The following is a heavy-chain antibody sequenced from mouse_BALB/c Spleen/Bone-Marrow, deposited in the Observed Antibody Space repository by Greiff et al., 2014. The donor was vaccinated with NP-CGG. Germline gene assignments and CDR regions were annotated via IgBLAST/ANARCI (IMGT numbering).Heavy chain of an antibody. J-gene: IGHJ4*01. D-gene: IGHD2-1*01. CDR2: IRLKSNNYAT. V-gene: IGHV6-6*02. Sequence: QPGGGLVQPGGSMKLSCVASGFTFSNYWMNWVRQSPEKGLEWVAEIRLKSNNYATHYAESVKGRFTISRDDSKSSVYLQMNNLRAEDTGIYYCTRGIYYGNYYAMDYWGQGTSVTVSS. CDR3: TRGIYYGNYYAMDY. CDR1: GFTFSNYW.